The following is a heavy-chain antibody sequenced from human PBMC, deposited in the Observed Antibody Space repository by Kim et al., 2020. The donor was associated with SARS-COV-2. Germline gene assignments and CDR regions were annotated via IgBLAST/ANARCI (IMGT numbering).Heavy chain of an antibody. CDR2: ISYDGSNK. V-gene: IGHV3-30*18. J-gene: IGHJ4*02. D-gene: IGHD6-6*01. Sequence: GGSLRLSCAASGFTFSSYGMHWVRQAPGKGLEWVAVISYDGSNKYYADSVKGRFTISRDNSKNTLYLQMNSLRAEDTAVYYCAKDLQYSSSSVDYWGQGTLVTVSS. CDR3: AKDLQYSSSSVDY. CDR1: GFTFSSYG.